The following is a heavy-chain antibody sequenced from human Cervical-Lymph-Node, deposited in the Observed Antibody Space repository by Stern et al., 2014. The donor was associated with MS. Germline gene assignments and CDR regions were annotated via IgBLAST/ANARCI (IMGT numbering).Heavy chain of an antibody. CDR1: GGTFSSYA. CDR2: VITIFGTE. CDR3: ARGELKEGLVRGMDV. J-gene: IGHJ6*02. Sequence: VQLVESGAEVKKPGSSVKVSCKASGGTFSSYAISWVRQAPGQGLEWMGRVITIFGTENSEQKFQGRVPITADESTSTPYMELSSLRSEDTAVYYCARGELKEGLVRGMDVWGQGTTVTVSS. D-gene: IGHD1-26*01. V-gene: IGHV1-69*01.